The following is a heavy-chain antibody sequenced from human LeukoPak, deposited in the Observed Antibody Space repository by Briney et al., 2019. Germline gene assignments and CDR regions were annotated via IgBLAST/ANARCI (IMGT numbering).Heavy chain of an antibody. D-gene: IGHD1-14*01. V-gene: IGHV1-69*04. J-gene: IGHJ4*02. Sequence: SVKVSCKTSGGAFNNYIISWVRQAPGQGLEWVGTIILILDIANYAQKFQGRVAITADTSTSTAYMELSDLGSEDTAVYFCAREPEGLTTESHWGQGTLVTVSS. CDR3: AREPEGLTTESH. CDR1: GGAFNNYI. CDR2: IILILDIA.